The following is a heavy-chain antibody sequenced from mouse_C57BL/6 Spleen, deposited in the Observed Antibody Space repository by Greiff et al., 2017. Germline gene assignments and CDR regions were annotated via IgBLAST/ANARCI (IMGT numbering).Heavy chain of an antibody. CDR2: INPSSGYT. D-gene: IGHD1-1*01. CDR1: GYTFTSYT. CDR3: ARVTTDAMDY. J-gene: IGHJ4*01. V-gene: IGHV1-4*01. Sequence: VQLQQSGAELARPGASVKMSCKASGYTFTSYTMHWVKQRPGQGLEWIGYINPSSGYTKYNQKFKDKATLTADKSSSTAYMQLSSLTSEDSAVYYCARVTTDAMDYWGQGTSGTGSS.